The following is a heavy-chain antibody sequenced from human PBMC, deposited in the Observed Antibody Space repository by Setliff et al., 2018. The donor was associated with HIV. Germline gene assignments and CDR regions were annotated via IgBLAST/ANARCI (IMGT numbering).Heavy chain of an antibody. CDR1: GDSISSSNW. J-gene: IGHJ6*03. CDR3: ATVTMVRLIGVYHMDV. V-gene: IGHV4-4*02. D-gene: IGHD3-10*01. Sequence: LSLTCAVSGDSISSSNWWSWVRQPPGKGLEWIGEIYHSGSTNYNPSLKSRVSISVDKSNNQFSLKMNYVTAADAALYYCATVTMVRLIGVYHMDVWGKGTPVTVSS. CDR2: IYHSGST.